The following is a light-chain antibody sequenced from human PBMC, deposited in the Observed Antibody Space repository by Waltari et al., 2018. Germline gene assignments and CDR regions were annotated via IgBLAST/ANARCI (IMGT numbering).Light chain of an antibody. J-gene: IGLJ3*02. Sequence: QSALTQPASVSGSPGQSITIPCTGTATDLGGYNYVSWYQQRPGKAPKPIIFDVSSRPSGISNRFSGSKFGNTASLTISGLQPEDEADYYCCSFTSSSTWVFGGGTKLTVL. CDR2: DVS. CDR3: CSFTSSSTWV. CDR1: ATDLGGYNY. V-gene: IGLV2-14*01.